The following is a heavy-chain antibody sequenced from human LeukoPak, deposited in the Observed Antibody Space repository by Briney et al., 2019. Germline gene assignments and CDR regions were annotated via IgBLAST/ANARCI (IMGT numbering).Heavy chain of an antibody. CDR1: GFTVSTNY. V-gene: IGHV3-23*01. D-gene: IGHD3-9*01. CDR3: TRDLMDYDVSTGLHHYYMDV. CDR2: ISGSGGST. J-gene: IGHJ6*02. Sequence: GGSLRLSCAASGFTVSTNYMSWVRQAPGKGLEWVSGISGSGGSTHYGDSVKGRFTISRDNAKNTLYLQMNTLRVEDTAVYYCTRDLMDYDVSTGLHHYYMDVWGQGTTVTVSS.